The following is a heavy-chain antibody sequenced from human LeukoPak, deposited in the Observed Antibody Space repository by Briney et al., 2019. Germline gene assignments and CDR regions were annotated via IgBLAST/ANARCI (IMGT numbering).Heavy chain of an antibody. CDR2: ISISSSYT. V-gene: IGHV3-11*03. CDR3: ARHSTASGYLNYFDY. J-gene: IGHJ4*02. D-gene: IGHD1-1*01. CDR1: GFTFSDYY. Sequence: GGSLRLSCAASGFTFSDYYMSWIRQAPGKGLEWLSYISISSSYTNYAGSVKGRFTISRDNAKNSLYLQMNSMRAEDTAVYYCARHSTASGYLNYFDYWGQGTLVTVSS.